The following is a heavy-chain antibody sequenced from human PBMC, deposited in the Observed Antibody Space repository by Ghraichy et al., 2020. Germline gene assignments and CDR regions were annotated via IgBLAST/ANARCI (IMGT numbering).Heavy chain of an antibody. CDR3: AKGKGSGSYVNWSFNI. V-gene: IGHV3-23*01. CDR2: ISGSGGSI. J-gene: IGHJ2*01. Sequence: GGSLRLSCAVSGLTFSNFAMAWVRQAPGKGLEWVSTISGSGGSIWYADSGKGRFIISRDNSRSTFYLQMNSLRAEDTAVYYCAKGKGSGSYVNWSFNIWGRGTPVTVPP. D-gene: IGHD1-26*01. CDR1: GLTFSNFA.